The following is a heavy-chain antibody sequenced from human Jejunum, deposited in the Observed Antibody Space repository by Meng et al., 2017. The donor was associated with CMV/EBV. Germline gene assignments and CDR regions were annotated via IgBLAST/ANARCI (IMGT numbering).Heavy chain of an antibody. CDR3: AKLSDV. V-gene: IGHV3-7*03. CDR2: IKEDGSEK. D-gene: IGHD2-15*01. CDR1: GFTVSTYW. Sequence: LKISCVDFGFTVSTYWMTWVRQTPGKGLEWVANIKEDGSEKYYVDAVKGRLTISRDNSRNTLYLQMNSLRAEDTAVYYCAKLSDVWGQGTTVTVSS. J-gene: IGHJ6*02.